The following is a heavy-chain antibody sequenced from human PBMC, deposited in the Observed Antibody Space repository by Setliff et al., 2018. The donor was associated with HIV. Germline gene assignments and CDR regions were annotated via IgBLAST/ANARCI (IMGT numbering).Heavy chain of an antibody. J-gene: IGHJ6*03. CDR3: ARGRKRDGYNFYYYYMDV. D-gene: IGHD5-12*01. Sequence: SETLSLTCTVSGGSMSTYYWSWIRQPPGKGLEWIGYIYTSGSTNYNPSLRSRVTISVDTSKNHFSLRLSSVTAADTAVYYCARGRKRDGYNFYYYYMDVWDKGTTVTVSS. CDR2: IYTSGST. V-gene: IGHV4-4*08. CDR1: GGSMSTYY.